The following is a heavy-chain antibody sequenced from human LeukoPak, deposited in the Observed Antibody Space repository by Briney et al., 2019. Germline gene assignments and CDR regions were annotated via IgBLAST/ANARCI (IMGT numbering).Heavy chain of an antibody. CDR2: LNAGNGDT. CDR3: ARGLWSAHRREYYFDS. D-gene: IGHD3-3*01. V-gene: IGHV1-3*01. J-gene: IGHJ4*02. CDR1: GYTFTNYA. Sequence: ASVKVSCKASGYTFTNYAVNWLRQAPGQTLEWMGWLNAGNGDTKFSQNYQARVTITRDASASTAYMELSSLTSEDTAVYFCARGLWSAHRREYYFDSWGQGTLVTVSS.